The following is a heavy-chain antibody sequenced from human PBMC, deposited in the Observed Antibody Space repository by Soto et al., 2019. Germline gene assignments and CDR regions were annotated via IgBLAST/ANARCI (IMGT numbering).Heavy chain of an antibody. V-gene: IGHV3-66*01. Sequence: EVQLVESGGGLVQPGGSLRLSCAASGFTVSTKYMSWVRQAPGKGLEWVSVIYSGGSTFYADSVRGRFTISRDNSKNTVNLQKNSLSAEETAVYYCARDPWAAEYWGQGTLVTVSS. CDR1: GFTVSTKY. CDR2: IYSGGST. D-gene: IGHD3-16*01. J-gene: IGHJ4*02. CDR3: ARDPWAAEY.